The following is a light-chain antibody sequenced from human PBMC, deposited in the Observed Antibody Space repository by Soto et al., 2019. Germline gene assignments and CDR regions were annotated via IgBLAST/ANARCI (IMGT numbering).Light chain of an antibody. CDR2: EVS. Sequence: QSALTQPASVSGSPGQSITISCTGTSSDVGGYKYVSWYQQHTDKAPKLILFEVSHRPSGISSRFSGSKSGNTASLNISVLQAEDEADYYCASYTSSSTSVIFGRGTKLTV. J-gene: IGLJ2*01. CDR3: ASYTSSSTSVI. V-gene: IGLV2-14*01. CDR1: SSDVGGYKY.